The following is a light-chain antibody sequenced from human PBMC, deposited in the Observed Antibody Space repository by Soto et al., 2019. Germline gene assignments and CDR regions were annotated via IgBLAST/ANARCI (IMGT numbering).Light chain of an antibody. V-gene: IGKV3-20*01. CDR1: QSVGSNS. CDR2: GAS. Sequence: IVLTQSPGTLSLSPGERATLSCRASQSVGSNSLAWYQQKFGQTPRLLIYGASSRATGIPDRFSGSGSGTDFILTISRLEPEDFAVYYCQQYSSSPLTFGGGTKVDIK. CDR3: QQYSSSPLT. J-gene: IGKJ4*01.